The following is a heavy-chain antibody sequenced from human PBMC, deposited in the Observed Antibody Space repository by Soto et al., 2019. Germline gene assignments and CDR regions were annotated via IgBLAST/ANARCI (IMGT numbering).Heavy chain of an antibody. J-gene: IGHJ4*02. CDR2: ISYDGSNK. D-gene: IGHD3-22*01. CDR1: GFTFSSYA. CDR3: ARAPPPDYDSSGYHDY. V-gene: IGHV3-30-3*01. Sequence: QVQLVESGGGVVQPGRSLRLSCAASGFTFSSYAMHWVRQAPGKGLEWVAVISYDGSNKYYADSVKGRFTISRDNSKNTLYLLMNSLRAEDTAVYYCARAPPPDYDSSGYHDYWGQGTLVTVSS.